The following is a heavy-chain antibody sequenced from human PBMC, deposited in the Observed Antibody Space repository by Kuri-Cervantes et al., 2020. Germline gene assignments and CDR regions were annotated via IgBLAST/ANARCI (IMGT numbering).Heavy chain of an antibody. Sequence: ASVKVSCKASGYTFTSYYMHWVRQAPGQGLEWMGIINPSGGSTSYAQKFQGRVTMTRDTSTSTVYMELSSLRAEDTAVYYCAGARWFRESPLAYYYMDVWGKGTTVTVSS. CDR1: GYTFTSYY. V-gene: IGHV1-46*01. D-gene: IGHD3-10*01. CDR2: INPSGGST. CDR3: AGARWFRESPLAYYYMDV. J-gene: IGHJ6*03.